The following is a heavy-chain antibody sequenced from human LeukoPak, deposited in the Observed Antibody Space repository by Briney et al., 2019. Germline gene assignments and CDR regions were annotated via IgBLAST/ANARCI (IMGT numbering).Heavy chain of an antibody. V-gene: IGHV4-59*01. Sequence: SETLSLTCTVSGGSISSYYWSWIRQPPGKGLEWIGYIHYSGSTNYNPSLKRRVTISVDTSKNLFSLKLSSVTAADTAVYYCARGYDFWSGYSLDYWGQGTLVTVSS. J-gene: IGHJ4*02. D-gene: IGHD3-3*01. CDR2: IHYSGST. CDR3: ARGYDFWSGYSLDY. CDR1: GGSISSYY.